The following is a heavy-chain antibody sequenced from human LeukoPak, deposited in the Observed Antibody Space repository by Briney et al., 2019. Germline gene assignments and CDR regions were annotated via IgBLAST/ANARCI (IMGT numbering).Heavy chain of an antibody. Sequence: PSETLSLTCTVSGGSISSSSYYWGWIRQPPGKGLEWIGSIYYSGSTYYNPSLKSRVTISVDTSKNQFSLKLSSVTAADTAVYYCARQAAAGSKGVDYRGQGTLVTVSS. CDR3: ARQAAAGSKGVDY. D-gene: IGHD6-13*01. V-gene: IGHV4-39*01. CDR2: IYYSGST. CDR1: GGSISSSSYY. J-gene: IGHJ4*02.